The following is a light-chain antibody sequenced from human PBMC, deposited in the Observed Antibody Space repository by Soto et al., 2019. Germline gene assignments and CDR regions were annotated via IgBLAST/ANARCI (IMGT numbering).Light chain of an antibody. J-gene: IGKJ4*01. CDR3: QPYNNWPLT. Sequence: EVVIRQSPATQSVCPGEGGPLFCRASQGIGDPLAWYQHKPGQTPRVVSYDTSTRATGVPTRFSGSRSGAEFTLTINSLQSEDFAVYYCQPYNNWPLTFGGGTKVDIK. CDR1: QGIGDP. V-gene: IGKV3-15*01. CDR2: DTS.